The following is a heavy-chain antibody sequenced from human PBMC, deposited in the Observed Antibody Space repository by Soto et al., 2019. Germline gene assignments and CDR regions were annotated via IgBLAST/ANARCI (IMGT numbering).Heavy chain of an antibody. D-gene: IGHD6-6*01. CDR1: GFTFSSYW. V-gene: IGHV3-7*01. CDR3: ASAGADSSSYYFDY. Sequence: GGSLRLSCAASGFTFSSYWMSWVRQAPGKGLEWVANIKQDGSEKYYVDSVKGRFTISRDNAKNSLYLQMNSLRAEDTAVYYCASAGADSSSYYFDYWGQGTLVTVSS. J-gene: IGHJ4*02. CDR2: IKQDGSEK.